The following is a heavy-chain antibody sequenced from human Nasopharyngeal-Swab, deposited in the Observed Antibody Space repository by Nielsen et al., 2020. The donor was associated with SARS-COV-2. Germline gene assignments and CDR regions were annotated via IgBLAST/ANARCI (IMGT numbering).Heavy chain of an antibody. V-gene: IGHV3-23*01. CDR2: ITDSGGTT. CDR1: GFTFSSYA. J-gene: IGHJ4*02. Sequence: SLKISCAASGFTFSSYAMSWLRQPPGKGLEWVSAITDSGGTTYYADSVKGLFTISQDNSKNTEYLQMNSLRAEDTAVYCCEIEEGWRVRGLDYWGQGTLVTVSS. D-gene: IGHD3-10*02. CDR3: EIEEGWRVRGLDY.